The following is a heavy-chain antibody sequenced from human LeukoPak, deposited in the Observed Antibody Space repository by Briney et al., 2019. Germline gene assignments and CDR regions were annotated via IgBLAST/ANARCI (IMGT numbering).Heavy chain of an antibody. CDR3: ARLKTYPDRRGYYQYHFDY. J-gene: IGHJ4*02. D-gene: IGHD3-22*01. CDR1: GGSINSNN. Sequence: SETLSLTCTVSGGSINSNNWSWIRQPPGKGLEWIGNIYHSGSTNYNTSLKSRVTISVDTSKNQFSLKLISVTAEDTAVYSCARLKTYPDRRGYYQYHFDYWGQGTLVTVYS. V-gene: IGHV4-59*12. CDR2: IYHSGST.